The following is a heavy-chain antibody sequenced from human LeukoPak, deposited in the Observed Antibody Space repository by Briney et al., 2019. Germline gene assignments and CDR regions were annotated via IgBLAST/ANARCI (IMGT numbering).Heavy chain of an antibody. CDR1: GFTFSSYA. Sequence: PGGSLRLSCAASGFTFSSYAMHWVRQAPGKGLEWVAVISYDGSNKYYADSVKGRFTISRDNSKKTLFLQMNSMRSEDTAMYYCARPYSSGWSLPFDYWGQGTLVTVSS. V-gene: IGHV3-30*04. D-gene: IGHD6-19*01. CDR3: ARPYSSGWSLPFDY. J-gene: IGHJ4*02. CDR2: ISYDGSNK.